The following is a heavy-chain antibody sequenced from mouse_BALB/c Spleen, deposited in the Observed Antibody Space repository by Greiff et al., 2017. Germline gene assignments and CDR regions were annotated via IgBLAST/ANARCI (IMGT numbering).Heavy chain of an antibody. CDR2: IRLKSNNYAT. V-gene: IGHV6-6*02. Sequence: EGKLVESGGGLVQPGGSMKLSCVASGFTFSNYWMNWVRQTPEKGLEWVAEIRLKSNNYATHYAESVKGRFTISRDDSKSSVYLQMNNLRAEDTGIYYCTRGRYWGYYAMDYWGQGTSVTVSS. CDR3: TRGRYWGYYAMDY. J-gene: IGHJ4*01. CDR1: GFTFSNYW. D-gene: IGHD2-14*01.